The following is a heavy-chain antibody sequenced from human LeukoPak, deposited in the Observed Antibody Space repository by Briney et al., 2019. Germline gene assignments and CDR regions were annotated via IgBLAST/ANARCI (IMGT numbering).Heavy chain of an antibody. J-gene: IGHJ4*02. CDR3: ARGRMLYYYDSSGYPFDY. D-gene: IGHD3-22*01. V-gene: IGHV3-7*04. Sequence: AGGSLRLSCAASGFTFSSYWMNWVRQAPGKGLEWVANIKQDGSEKYYVDSVKGRFTISRDNAKNSLYLQMNSLRAEDTAVYYCARGRMLYYYDSSGYPFDYWGQGSLVTVSS. CDR1: GFTFSSYW. CDR2: IKQDGSEK.